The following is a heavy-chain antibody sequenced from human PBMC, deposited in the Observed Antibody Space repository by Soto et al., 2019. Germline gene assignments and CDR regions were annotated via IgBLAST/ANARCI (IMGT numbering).Heavy chain of an antibody. D-gene: IGHD1-26*01. CDR3: ARDLVVGATRPHFDS. Sequence: SETLSLTCAVSGSSINSGYSWAWIRQPPGEGLEWVGSIWHSGAAYHNPSLKSRVTISVDTSKNQFSLRLSSVTAADTAVYYCARDLVVGATRPHFDSWGQGTLVTVSS. CDR1: GSSINSGYS. V-gene: IGHV4-38-2*02. J-gene: IGHJ4*02. CDR2: IWHSGAA.